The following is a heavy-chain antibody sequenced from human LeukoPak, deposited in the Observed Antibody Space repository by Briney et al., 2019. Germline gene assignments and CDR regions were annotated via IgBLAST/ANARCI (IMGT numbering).Heavy chain of an antibody. CDR3: AREVYSSSSGLYFDL. V-gene: IGHV4-39*07. Sequence: SETLSLTCTVSGGSISSSSYCWGWIRQPPGKGLEWIGSIYYSGSTYYNPSLKSRVNISVDTSKNQFSLKLSSVTAADAAVYYCAREVYSSSSGLYFDLWGQETLDTVSS. J-gene: IGHJ4*02. CDR2: IYYSGST. D-gene: IGHD6-6*01. CDR1: GGSISSSSYC.